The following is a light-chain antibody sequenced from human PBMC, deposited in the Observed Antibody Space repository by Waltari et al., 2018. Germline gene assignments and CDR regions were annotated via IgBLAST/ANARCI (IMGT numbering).Light chain of an antibody. Sequence: EVVMTQSPATLSASPGERVTLSCRASQGVSGNLAWYQQKPGQAPRLLIRGASTRATGIPARFSGSGSGTEFTVTISSLQSEDFAVYYCQQYNNWPWTFGQGTRVDIK. V-gene: IGKV3-15*01. CDR1: QGVSGN. CDR3: QQYNNWPWT. CDR2: GAS. J-gene: IGKJ1*01.